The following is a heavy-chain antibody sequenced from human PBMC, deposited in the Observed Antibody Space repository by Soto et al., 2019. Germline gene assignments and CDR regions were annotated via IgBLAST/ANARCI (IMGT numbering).Heavy chain of an antibody. CDR2: ISAYNGNT. J-gene: IGHJ4*02. Sequence: ASVKVSCKASGYTFTSYGISWVRQAPGQGLEWMGWISAYNGNTNYAQKLQGRVTMTTDTSTSTAYMELRSLRSDDTAVYYCARVGRDIVATVHPWYFDYWGQGTLVTVSS. V-gene: IGHV1-18*01. D-gene: IGHD5-12*01. CDR3: ARVGRDIVATVHPWYFDY. CDR1: GYTFTSYG.